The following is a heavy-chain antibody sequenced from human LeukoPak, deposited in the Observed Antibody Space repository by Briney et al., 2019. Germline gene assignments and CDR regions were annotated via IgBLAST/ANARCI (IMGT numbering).Heavy chain of an antibody. CDR3: ARERQPRVYYYGMDV. J-gene: IGHJ6*02. CDR1: GFTFSSYW. CDR2: INSDGSST. Sequence: PGRSLRLSCAASGFTFSSYWMHWVRQAPGKGLVWVSRINSDGSSTSYADSVKGRFTISRDNAKNTLYLQMNSLRAEDTAVYYCARERQPRVYYYGMDVWGQGTTVTVSS. D-gene: IGHD1-1*01. V-gene: IGHV3-74*01.